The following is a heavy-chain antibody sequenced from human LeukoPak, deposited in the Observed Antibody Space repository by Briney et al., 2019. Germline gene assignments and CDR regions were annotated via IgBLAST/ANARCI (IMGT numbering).Heavy chain of an antibody. CDR2: INPNSGGT. CDR1: GYTFNGYY. V-gene: IGHV1-2*02. D-gene: IGHD7-27*01. Sequence: ASVRVSCKASGYTFNGYYMHWVRQAPGQGLEWVEWINPNSGGTNYAQKFQGRVTMTRDTSISTAYMELSRLGSDDTAVYYCSRDLTGDMGLDYWGQGTLVTVSS. J-gene: IGHJ4*02. CDR3: SRDLTGDMGLDY.